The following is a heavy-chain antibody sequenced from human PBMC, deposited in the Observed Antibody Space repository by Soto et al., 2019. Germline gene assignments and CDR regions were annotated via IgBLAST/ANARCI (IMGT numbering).Heavy chain of an antibody. Sequence: SETLSLTCAVYGGSFSGYYWSWIRQPPGKGLEWIGEINHSGSTNYNPSLKSRVTISVDTSKNQFSLKLSSVTTADTAVYYCARGRFRSIAARPSPWFDPWGQGTLVTVSS. CDR3: ARGRFRSIAARPSPWFDP. V-gene: IGHV4-34*01. CDR1: GGSFSGYY. D-gene: IGHD6-6*01. CDR2: INHSGST. J-gene: IGHJ5*02.